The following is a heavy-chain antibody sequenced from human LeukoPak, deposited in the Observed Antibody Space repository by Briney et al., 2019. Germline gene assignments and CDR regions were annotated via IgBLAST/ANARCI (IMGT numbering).Heavy chain of an antibody. D-gene: IGHD3-10*01. CDR1: GFTFSSYE. V-gene: IGHV3-48*03. J-gene: IGHJ4*02. CDR2: ISSSGSTI. CDR3: ARDGERYYGSGSYCDY. Sequence: GGSLRLSCAASGFTFSSYEMNWVRQAPGKGLEWVSHISSSGSTIYYADSVKGRFTISRDNAKNSLYLQMNSLRAEDTAVYYCARDGERYYGSGSYCDYWGQGTLVTVSS.